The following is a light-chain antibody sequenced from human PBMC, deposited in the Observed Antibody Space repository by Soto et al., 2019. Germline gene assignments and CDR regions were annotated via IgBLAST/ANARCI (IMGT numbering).Light chain of an antibody. Sequence: IQMTQSASTLSGSIGDRITSPCRASQAISSWLALYQQKPGKAAKLLIYKASTLKSGVPSRFSGSGSGTGFTLTINSLQPDDFATYYCQNYNSYSEEFGQGTKVDIK. CDR1: QAISSW. J-gene: IGKJ1*01. V-gene: IGKV1-5*03. CDR3: QNYNSYSEE. CDR2: KAS.